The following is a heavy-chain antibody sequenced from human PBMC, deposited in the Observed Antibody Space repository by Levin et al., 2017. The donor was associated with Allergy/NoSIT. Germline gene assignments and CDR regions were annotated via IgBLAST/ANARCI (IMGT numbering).Heavy chain of an antibody. D-gene: IGHD4-11*01. J-gene: IGHJ6*02. CDR2: IIPILGIA. Sequence: ASVKVSCKASGGTFSSYTISWVRQAPGQGLEWMGRIIPILGIANYAQKFQGRVTITADKSTSTAYMELSSLRSEDTAVYYCARDDSNYLDYYYYYGMDGWGQGTTVTVSS. CDR1: GGTFSSYT. V-gene: IGHV1-69*04. CDR3: ARDDSNYLDYYYYYGMDG.